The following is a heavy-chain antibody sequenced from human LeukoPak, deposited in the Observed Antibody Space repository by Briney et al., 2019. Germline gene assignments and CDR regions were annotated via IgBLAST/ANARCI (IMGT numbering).Heavy chain of an antibody. Sequence: PEILSLTCTVSGGSIRSSGYYWSWLRQPPGKGLEWIGKIYYSGSTSYTPSLKSRSTMTVETSQYQFSLKLSSVTAADTAVYYCARNASTMIVPGGWFDPWGQGTLVT. V-gene: IGHV4-39*01. D-gene: IGHD3-22*01. CDR1: GGSIRSSGYY. CDR3: ARNASTMIVPGGWFDP. J-gene: IGHJ5*02. CDR2: IYYSGST.